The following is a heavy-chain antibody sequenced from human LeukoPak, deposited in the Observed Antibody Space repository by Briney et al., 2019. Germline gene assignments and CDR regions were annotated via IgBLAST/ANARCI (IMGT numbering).Heavy chain of an antibody. D-gene: IGHD2-21*02. CDR3: ARDKLAYCGGDCYPDA. CDR1: GFTFSSYG. CDR2: ISSGSTYI. V-gene: IGHV3-21*01. J-gene: IGHJ5*02. Sequence: PGGSLRLSCAVSGFTFSSYGMNWVRQAPGRGLEWVSSISSGSTYIHYAGSVKGRFTISRDNGKNSLYLQMNSLRAEDTAVYYCARDKLAYCGGDCYPDAWGQGTLVTVSS.